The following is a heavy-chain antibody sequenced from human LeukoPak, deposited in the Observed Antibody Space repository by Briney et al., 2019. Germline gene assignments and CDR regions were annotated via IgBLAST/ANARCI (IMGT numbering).Heavy chain of an antibody. J-gene: IGHJ4*02. D-gene: IGHD3-10*01. CDR1: GFTFSSYA. CDR3: ASPRWFGELTPDY. V-gene: IGHV3-23*01. CDR2: ISGSGGST. Sequence: GGSLRLSCAASGFTFSSYAMSWVRQAPGKGLEWVSGISGSGGSTYYAESVKGRFTISRDNSKNTLYLQMNSLRAEDTAVYYCASPRWFGELTPDYWGQGTLVTVSS.